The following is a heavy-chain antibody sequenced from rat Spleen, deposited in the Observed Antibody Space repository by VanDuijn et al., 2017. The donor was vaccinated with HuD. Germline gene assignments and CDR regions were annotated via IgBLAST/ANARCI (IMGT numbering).Heavy chain of an antibody. CDR2: IVFDSSGV. J-gene: IGHJ3*01. CDR3: TTHYDGSYPFTY. CDR1: GFTFSDYA. V-gene: IGHV5S10*01. Sequence: EVQLVESGGGLVQPGNSLKLSCAASGFTFSDYAMAWVRQSPEKGLEWVATIVFDSSGVYYRNSVKGRFTLSRDNTRNTLYLQMDSLRSEDTATYYCTTHYDGSYPFTYWGQGTLVTVSS. D-gene: IGHD1-12*02.